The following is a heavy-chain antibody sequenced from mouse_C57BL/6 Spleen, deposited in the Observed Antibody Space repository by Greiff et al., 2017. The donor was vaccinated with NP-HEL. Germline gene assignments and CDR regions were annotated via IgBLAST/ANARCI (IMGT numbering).Heavy chain of an antibody. D-gene: IGHD2-3*01. Sequence: VQLQESGAELVKPGASVKMSCKASGYTFTTYPIEWMKQNHGKSLEWIGNFHPYNDDTKDNEKFKGKATLTVEKSSSTVYLEHSRLASDDSSVYYGARKEGVYDSWFAYWGQGTLVTVSA. J-gene: IGHJ3*01. CDR3: ARKEGVYDSWFAY. CDR1: GYTFTTYP. CDR2: FHPYNDDT. V-gene: IGHV1-47*01.